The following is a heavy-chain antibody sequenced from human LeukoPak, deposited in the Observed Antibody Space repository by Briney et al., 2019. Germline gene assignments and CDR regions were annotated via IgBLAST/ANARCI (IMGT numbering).Heavy chain of an antibody. J-gene: IGHJ6*03. Sequence: ASVKVSRKASGYTFTSYDINWVRQATGQGLEWMGWMNPNSGNTGYAQKFQGRVTMTRNTSISTAYMELSSLRSEDTAVYYCARTSGWSHYMDVWGKGTTVTVSS. CDR2: MNPNSGNT. CDR1: GYTFTSYD. D-gene: IGHD6-19*01. CDR3: ARTSGWSHYMDV. V-gene: IGHV1-8*01.